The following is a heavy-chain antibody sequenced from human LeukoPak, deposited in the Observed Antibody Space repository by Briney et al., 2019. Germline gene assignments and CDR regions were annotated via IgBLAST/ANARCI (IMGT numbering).Heavy chain of an antibody. V-gene: IGHV3-30*03. CDR3: VTTTRSYFRDS. CDR1: GFTFSSYG. CDR2: ISYDAESN. D-gene: IGHD1-26*01. J-gene: IGHJ4*02. Sequence: GGSLRLSCVTSGFTFSSYGMHWVRQLPGKGLEWVAVISYDAESNYHVDSVKGRFTISRDNDKDSVFLQMDGLRVEDTAVYYCVTTTRSYFRDSWGQGTLVTVSS.